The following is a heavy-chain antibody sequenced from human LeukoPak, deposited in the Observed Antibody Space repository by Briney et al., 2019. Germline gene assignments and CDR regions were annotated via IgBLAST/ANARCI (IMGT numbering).Heavy chain of an antibody. CDR2: ISGSGGST. V-gene: IGHV3-23*01. CDR3: AKDETGIAVAGDIDY. J-gene: IGHJ4*02. Sequence: PGGSLRLSCVASGFTFSSYAMSWVRQAPGKGLEWVSAISGSGGSTYYADSVKGRFTISRDNSKNTLYLQMNSLRAEDTAVYYCAKDETGIAVAGDIDYWGQGTLVTVSS. D-gene: IGHD6-19*01. CDR1: GFTFSSYA.